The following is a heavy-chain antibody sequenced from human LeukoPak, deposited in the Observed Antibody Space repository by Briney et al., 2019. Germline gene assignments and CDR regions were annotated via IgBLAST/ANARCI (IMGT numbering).Heavy chain of an antibody. CDR2: INPSGGST. Sequence: ASVKVSCKASGYTFTSYYMHWVRQAPGQGLEWMGIINPSGGSTSYAQKFQGRVTMTRDTSTSTVYMELRSLRSDDTAVYYCARDIGPYSYGYFYYYYMDVWGKGTTVTVSS. CDR3: ARDIGPYSYGYFYYYYMDV. V-gene: IGHV1-46*01. D-gene: IGHD5-18*01. CDR1: GYTFTSYY. J-gene: IGHJ6*03.